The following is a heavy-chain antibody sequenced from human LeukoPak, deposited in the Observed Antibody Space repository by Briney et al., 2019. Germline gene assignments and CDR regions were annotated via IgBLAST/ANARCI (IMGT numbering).Heavy chain of an antibody. J-gene: IGHJ4*02. V-gene: IGHV1-8*01. Sequence: ASVKVPCKASGYTFTSYDINWVRQATGQGLEWMGWMNPNSGNTGYAQKFQGRVTMTRNTSISTAYMELSSLRSEDTAVYYCARGGYCSSTSCYRVMERDYWGQGTLVTVSS. CDR2: MNPNSGNT. D-gene: IGHD2-2*01. CDR1: GYTFTSYD. CDR3: ARGGYCSSTSCYRVMERDY.